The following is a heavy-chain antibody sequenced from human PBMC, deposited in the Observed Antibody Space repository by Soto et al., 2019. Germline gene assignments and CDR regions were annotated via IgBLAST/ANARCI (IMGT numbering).Heavy chain of an antibody. CDR2: INTYNGNT. Sequence: QVQLVQSGAEVKNPGASVKVSCKASGYTFTRYGIGWARQAPGQGLEWMGWINTYNGNTNYAQNVQGSVTLTTDTSTSTAYMELRSLRSNDTAIYYCAMVDVYVTPSPQDVWGQGTTVSVSS. CDR1: GYTFTRYG. V-gene: IGHV1-18*01. D-gene: IGHD3-16*01. CDR3: AMVDVYVTPSPQDV. J-gene: IGHJ6*02.